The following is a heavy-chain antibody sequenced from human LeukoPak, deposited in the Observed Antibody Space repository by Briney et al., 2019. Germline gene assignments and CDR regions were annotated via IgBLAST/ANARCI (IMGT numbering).Heavy chain of an antibody. CDR2: LKWNGDNI. D-gene: IGHD3-22*01. CDR1: GFTFDDYG. V-gene: IGHV3-20*04. CDR3: ARRRDSSGYYYFDY. J-gene: IGHJ4*02. Sequence: GGSLRLSCAASGFTFDDYGMTWVRQDPGKGLEWVSGLKWNGDNIRYADSVKGRFTISRDNARSSLYLQMNSLRAEDTALYYCARRRDSSGYYYFDYWGQGTLVTVSS.